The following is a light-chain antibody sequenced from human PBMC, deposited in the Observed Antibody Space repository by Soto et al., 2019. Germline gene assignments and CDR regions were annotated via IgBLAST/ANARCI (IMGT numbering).Light chain of an antibody. CDR2: EVS. J-gene: IGLJ1*01. CDR1: SSDVGGYIY. CDR3: SSYTSSSSRV. Sequence: QSALTQPASVSGYPGQAITISCTGTSSDVGGYIYVSWYQQHPGKAPKLMIYEVSNRPSGVSNRFSGSKSGNTASLTISGLQAEDEADCYCSSYTSSSSRVFGTGTKVTVL. V-gene: IGLV2-14*01.